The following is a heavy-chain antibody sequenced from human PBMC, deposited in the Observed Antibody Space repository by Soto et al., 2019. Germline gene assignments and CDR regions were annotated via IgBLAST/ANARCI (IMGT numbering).Heavy chain of an antibody. J-gene: IGHJ4*02. CDR3: ARGSRYYYDSSGYYYVPYYFDY. CDR2: IYYSGST. D-gene: IGHD3-22*01. CDR1: GGSISSGGYY. V-gene: IGHV4-31*03. Sequence: PSETLSLTCTVSGGSISSGGYYWSWIRQHPGKGLEWIGYIYYSGSTYYNPSLKSRVTISVDTSKNQFSLKLSSVTAADTAVYYCARGSRYYYDSSGYYYVPYYFDYWGQGTLVTVSS.